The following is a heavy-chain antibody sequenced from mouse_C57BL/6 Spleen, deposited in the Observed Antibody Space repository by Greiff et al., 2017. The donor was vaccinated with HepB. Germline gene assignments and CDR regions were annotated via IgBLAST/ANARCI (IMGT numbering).Heavy chain of an antibody. CDR1: GFNIKDDY. D-gene: IGHD2-2*01. Sequence: EVQLQQSGAELVRPGASVKLSCTASGFNIKDDYMHWVKQRPEQGLEWIGWIDPENGDTEYASKFQGKATITADTSSNTAYLQLSSLTSEDTAVYYCTTGGVTTNFDVWGTGTTVTVSS. CDR2: IDPENGDT. J-gene: IGHJ1*03. V-gene: IGHV14-4*01. CDR3: TTGGVTTNFDV.